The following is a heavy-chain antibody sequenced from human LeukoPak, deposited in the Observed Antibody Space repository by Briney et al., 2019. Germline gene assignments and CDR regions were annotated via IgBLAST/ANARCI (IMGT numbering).Heavy chain of an antibody. CDR1: GFTFSDYY. D-gene: IGHD5/OR15-5a*01. V-gene: IGHV3-23*01. CDR2: ITDSGGST. Sequence: GGSLRLSCAASGFTFSDYYMSWVRQAPGKGLEWVSTITDSGGSTYYADSVKGRFTISGDNSKNTLYLQMNSLRAEDTAVYYCAKALVSLRPYFDYWGQGTLVTVSS. J-gene: IGHJ4*02. CDR3: AKALVSLRPYFDY.